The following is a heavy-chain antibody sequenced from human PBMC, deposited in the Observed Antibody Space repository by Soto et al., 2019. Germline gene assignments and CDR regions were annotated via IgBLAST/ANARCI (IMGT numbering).Heavy chain of an antibody. V-gene: IGHV4-31*03. J-gene: IGHJ4*02. Sequence: QVQLQESGPGLMQPSQTLSLTCTVSGGSIGSGGCWWSWIRQHPGRGLEWIVFVSYTGNTQYNPSLKSRVNISVDTSTKQFSLRLSSVAAADTAVYYGARGTLVWGQGTLAPVSS. D-gene: IGHD2-2*01. CDR1: GGSIGSGGCW. CDR2: VSYTGNT. CDR3: ARGTLV.